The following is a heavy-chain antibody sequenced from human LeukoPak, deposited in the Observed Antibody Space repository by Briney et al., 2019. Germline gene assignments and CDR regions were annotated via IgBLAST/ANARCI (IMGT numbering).Heavy chain of an antibody. CDR2: FDPEDGET. V-gene: IGHV1-24*01. D-gene: IGHD5-18*01. J-gene: IGHJ4*02. CDR3: ATVDSYGGYYFDY. Sequence: ASVKVSCKVSGSTLTELSMHWVRQAPGKGLEWMGGFDPEDGETIYAQKFQGRVTMTEDTSTDTAYMELSSLRSEDTAVYYCATVDSYGGYYFDYWGQGTLVTVSS. CDR1: GSTLTELS.